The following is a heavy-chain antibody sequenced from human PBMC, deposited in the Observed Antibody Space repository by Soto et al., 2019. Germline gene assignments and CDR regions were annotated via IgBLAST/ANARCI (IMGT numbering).Heavy chain of an antibody. CDR3: ARDLNSLSDPSGVRAFDI. CDR2: ISYDGSNK. CDR1: GFTFSSYA. V-gene: IGHV3-30-3*01. J-gene: IGHJ3*02. D-gene: IGHD1-1*01. Sequence: QVQLVESGGGVVQPGRSLRLSCAASGFTFSSYAMHWVREAPGKGLEWVAVISYDGSNKYYADSVKGRFTISRDNSKNTLYLQMNSLRAEDTAVYYRARDLNSLSDPSGVRAFDIWGQGTMVTVSS.